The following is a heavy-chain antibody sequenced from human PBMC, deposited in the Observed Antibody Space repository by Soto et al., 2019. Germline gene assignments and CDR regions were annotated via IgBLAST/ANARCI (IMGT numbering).Heavy chain of an antibody. CDR1: GFTFSSYG. Sequence: QVQLVESGGGVVQPGRSLRLSCAASGFTFSSYGMHWVRQAPGKGLEWVAVISHDGSNKYYADSVKGRFTISRDNSXXTXYXXMNSLRAEDTAVYYCAKGQHCSSTSCYFYYYGMDVWGQGTTVTVSS. D-gene: IGHD2-2*01. V-gene: IGHV3-30*18. CDR3: AKGQHCSSTSCYFYYYGMDV. CDR2: ISHDGSNK. J-gene: IGHJ6*02.